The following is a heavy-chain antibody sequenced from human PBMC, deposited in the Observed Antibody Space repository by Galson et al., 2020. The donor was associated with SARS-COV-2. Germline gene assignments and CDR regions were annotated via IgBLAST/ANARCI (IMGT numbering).Heavy chain of an antibody. CDR2: IDPSDSYT. J-gene: IGHJ6*03. Sequence: HGESLKISCKGSGYSFTSYWISWVRQMPGKGLEWMGRIDPSDSYTNYSPSFQGHVTISADKSISTAYLQWSSLKASDTAMYYCARHPYYYYYTDVWGKGTTVTVSS. CDR3: ARHPYYYYYTDV. V-gene: IGHV5-10-1*01. CDR1: GYSFTSYW.